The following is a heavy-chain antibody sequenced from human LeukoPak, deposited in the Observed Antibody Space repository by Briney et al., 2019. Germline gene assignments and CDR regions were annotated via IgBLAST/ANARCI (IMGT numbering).Heavy chain of an antibody. CDR3: ARDVFPFGTPFDY. J-gene: IGHJ4*02. V-gene: IGHV3-7*01. CDR1: GFTFANYW. CDR2: IKQDGTEK. Sequence: PGESLKISCAASGFTFANYWMTWVRQAPGKGLEWVANIKQDGTEKFYVDSVKGRFTISRDNVKNSLYLQMNSLRVEDTAIYYCARDVFPFGTPFDYWGQGALVTVSS. D-gene: IGHD3-10*01.